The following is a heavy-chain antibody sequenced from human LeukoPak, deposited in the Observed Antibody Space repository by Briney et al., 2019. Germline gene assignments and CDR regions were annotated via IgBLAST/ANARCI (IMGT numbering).Heavy chain of an antibody. D-gene: IGHD1-26*01. Sequence: SETLSLICTVSGGSISSYYWSWIRQPPGKGLEWIGYIYYSGSTDYNPSLKSRVTISVDTSKNQFSLKLSSVTAADTAVYYCARGYSGNYPNWFAPWGQGTLVTVSS. CDR1: GGSISSYY. CDR2: IYYSGST. J-gene: IGHJ5*02. V-gene: IGHV4-59*08. CDR3: ARGYSGNYPNWFAP.